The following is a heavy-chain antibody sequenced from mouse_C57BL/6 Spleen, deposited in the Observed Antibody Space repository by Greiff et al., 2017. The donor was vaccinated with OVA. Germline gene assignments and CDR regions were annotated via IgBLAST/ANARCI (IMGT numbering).Heavy chain of an antibody. CDR2: ISDGGSYT. CDR3: ARDRSAMDY. CDR1: GFTFSSYA. V-gene: IGHV5-4*01. Sequence: EVMLVESGGGLVKPGGSLKLSCAASGFTFSSYAMSWVRQTPEKRLEWVATISDGGSYTYCPDNVKGRFTISRDNAKNNLYLQMSHLKSEDTAMYYCARDRSAMDYWGQGTSVTVSS. J-gene: IGHJ4*01.